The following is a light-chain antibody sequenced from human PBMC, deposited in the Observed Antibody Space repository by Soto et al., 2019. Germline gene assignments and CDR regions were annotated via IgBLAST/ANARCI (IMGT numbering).Light chain of an antibody. J-gene: IGKJ2*01. CDR1: QSISTY. CDR2: AAS. Sequence: DIQMTQSPSSLPASVGDRVTLTCRTSQSISTYLNWYQQKPGKAPKLLIYAASTLQSGVPSRLSGSGYGTEFTLTISSLEPEDFATYYCQLSYTIAYTFGQGTKLEIK. CDR3: QLSYTIAYT. V-gene: IGKV1-39*01.